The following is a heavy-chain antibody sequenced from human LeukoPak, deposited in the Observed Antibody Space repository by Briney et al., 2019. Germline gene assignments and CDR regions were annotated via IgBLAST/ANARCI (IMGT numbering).Heavy chain of an antibody. Sequence: PSETLSFTCAVYGGSFSGYYWSWIRQPSGKGLEWIGEINHSGSTNYNPSLKSRVTISVDTSKNQFSLKLSSVTAADTAVYYCASLYYYDSSGYPGDYWGQGTLVTVSS. D-gene: IGHD3-22*01. CDR1: GGSFSGYY. V-gene: IGHV4-34*01. J-gene: IGHJ4*02. CDR3: ASLYYYDSSGYPGDY. CDR2: INHSGST.